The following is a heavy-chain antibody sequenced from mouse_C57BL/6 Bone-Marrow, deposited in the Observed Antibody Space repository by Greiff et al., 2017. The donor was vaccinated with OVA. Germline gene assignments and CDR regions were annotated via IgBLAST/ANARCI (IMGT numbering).Heavy chain of an antibody. V-gene: IGHV1-69*01. Sequence: VQLVESGAELVMPGASVKLSCKASGYTFTSYWMHWVKQRPGQGLEWIGEIDPSDSYTNYNQKFKGKSTLTVDKSSSTAYMQLSSLTSEDSAVYYCAREGGYYGSSVAYWGQGTLVTVSA. CDR1: GYTFTSYW. CDR3: AREGGYYGSSVAY. CDR2: IDPSDSYT. J-gene: IGHJ3*01. D-gene: IGHD1-1*01.